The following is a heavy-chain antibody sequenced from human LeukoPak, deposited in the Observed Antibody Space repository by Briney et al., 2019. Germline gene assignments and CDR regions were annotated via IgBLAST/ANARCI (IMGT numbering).Heavy chain of an antibody. Sequence: GGSLRLSRAASGFTFSSYAMSWVRQAPGKGLEWVSAISGSGGSTYYADSVKGRFTISRDNSKNTLYLQMNSLRAEDTAVYYCAKDQRSPTDYDFWSGYYWGGQVDYYYYGMDVWGQGTTVTVSS. J-gene: IGHJ6*02. CDR2: ISGSGGST. CDR3: AKDQRSPTDYDFWSGYYWGGQVDYYYYGMDV. D-gene: IGHD3-3*01. CDR1: GFTFSSYA. V-gene: IGHV3-23*01.